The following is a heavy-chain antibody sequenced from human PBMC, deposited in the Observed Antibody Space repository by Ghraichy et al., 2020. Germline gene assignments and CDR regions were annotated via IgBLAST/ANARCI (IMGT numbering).Heavy chain of an antibody. CDR2: ISPNSGGT. V-gene: IGHV1-2*02. J-gene: IGHJ3*02. Sequence: ASVKVSCKASGYTFTGYYIHWVRQAPGQGLEWMGWISPNSGGTNYAQKFQGRVTMTRDTSISTAYMELSRLRSDDTAVYYCARRVETYCGENCYSAAFDIWGQGTMVTVSS. D-gene: IGHD2-21*02. CDR3: ARRVETYCGENCYSAAFDI. CDR1: GYTFTGYY.